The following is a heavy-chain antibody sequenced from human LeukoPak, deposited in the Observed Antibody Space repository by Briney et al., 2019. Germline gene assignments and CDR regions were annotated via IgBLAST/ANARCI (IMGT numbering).Heavy chain of an antibody. V-gene: IGHV3-23*01. CDR2: ITASGDTT. D-gene: IGHD6-13*01. CDR3: XXXXXSSTKSYIFDF. Sequence: GGSLRLSCAASGFAFSSYAMSWVRRAPGKGLEWVSGITASGDTTYYADSVKGRFTISRDNSKNTLYLQMRSLRAVDTALYYXXXXXXSSTKSYIFDFWGQGTLVAVSS. CDR1: GFAFSSYA. J-gene: IGHJ4*02.